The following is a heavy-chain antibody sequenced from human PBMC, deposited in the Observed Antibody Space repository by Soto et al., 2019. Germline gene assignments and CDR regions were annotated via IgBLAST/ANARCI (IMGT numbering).Heavy chain of an antibody. Sequence: SETLSLTCAVYGGSFSGYCWSWIRQPPGKGLEWIGEINHSGSTNYNPSLKSRVTISVDTSKNQFSLKLSSVTAADTAVYYCARDVPVLHLGYCSSTSRDGGNWLDPWGQGTLVTVSS. D-gene: IGHD2-2*01. CDR1: GGSFSGYC. V-gene: IGHV4-34*01. J-gene: IGHJ5*02. CDR3: ARDVPVLHLGYCSSTSRDGGNWLDP. CDR2: INHSGST.